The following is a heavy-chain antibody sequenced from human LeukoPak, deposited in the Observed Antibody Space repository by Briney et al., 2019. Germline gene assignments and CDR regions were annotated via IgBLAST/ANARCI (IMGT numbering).Heavy chain of an antibody. Sequence: GGPLRLSCAASGFTFSSYGMHWVRQAPGQGLEGVAFIWYDGSNKYYADSVKGRFTISRDNSKNTLYLQMNSLRAEDTAVYYCAKVVEGYDYFDYWGQGTLVTVSS. CDR2: IWYDGSNK. CDR3: AKVVEGYDYFDY. V-gene: IGHV3-30*02. J-gene: IGHJ4*02. D-gene: IGHD6-13*01. CDR1: GFTFSSYG.